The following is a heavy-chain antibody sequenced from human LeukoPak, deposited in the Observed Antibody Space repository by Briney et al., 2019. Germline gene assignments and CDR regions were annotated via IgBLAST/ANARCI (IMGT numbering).Heavy chain of an antibody. J-gene: IGHJ6*02. D-gene: IGHD3-16*01. CDR2: IISKTDGGAT. Sequence: GGSLRLSCAASTFSVTNAWMSWIRQAPGKGLEWVGRIISKTDGGATDHAAPVQGRVTISRDDSKTTLYLQMNSLKTEDTAVYYCNRALSYYGMDVWGQGTTVTVSS. CDR1: TFSVTNAW. V-gene: IGHV3-15*01. CDR3: NRALSYYGMDV.